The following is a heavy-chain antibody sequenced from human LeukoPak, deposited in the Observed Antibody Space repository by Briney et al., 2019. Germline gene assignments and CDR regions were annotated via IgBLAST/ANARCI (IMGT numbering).Heavy chain of an antibody. J-gene: IGHJ4*02. D-gene: IGHD6-13*01. CDR2: INPSSGST. Sequence: GASVKVSCKASGYTFTGYYMHWVRQAPGQGLEWMGMINPSSGSTRFAQMFQDRVTMTRDTSTSAVYMELSSLTSEDTAMYYCARTYSSSWSYCDSWGQGTLVTVSS. CDR3: ARTYSSSWSYCDS. V-gene: IGHV1-46*01. CDR1: GYTFTGYY.